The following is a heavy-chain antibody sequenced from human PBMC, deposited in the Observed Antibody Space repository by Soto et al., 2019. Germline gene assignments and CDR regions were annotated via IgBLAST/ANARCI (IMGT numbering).Heavy chain of an antibody. D-gene: IGHD3-16*01. J-gene: IGHJ5*02. CDR2: ISSSSSYI. Sequence: LRLSCAASGFTFSSYSMNWVRQAPGKGLEWVSSISSSSSYIYYADSVKGRFTISRDNAKNSLYLHMNSLRAEHTAPHYCARHSVYWNWFEPWGQGTLVSISS. CDR3: ARHSVYWNWFEP. CDR1: GFTFSSYS. V-gene: IGHV3-21*01.